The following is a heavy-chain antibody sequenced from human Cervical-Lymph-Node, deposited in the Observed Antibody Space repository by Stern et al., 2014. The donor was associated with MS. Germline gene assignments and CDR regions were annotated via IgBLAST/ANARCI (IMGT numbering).Heavy chain of an antibody. CDR3: AREVAGHRLGMMDV. J-gene: IGHJ6*02. Sequence: QVQLVESGAEVKKPGASVKVYCKASGYTFTRYYMHWVRQAPGQGLEWMGIINPTGGSTSYAQKFQGRLTMTRDTSTSTVYMELSSLRSDDTAVYYCAREVAGHRLGMMDVWGQGTTVTVSS. CDR2: INPTGGST. CDR1: GYTFTRYY. D-gene: IGHD6-19*01. V-gene: IGHV1-46*01.